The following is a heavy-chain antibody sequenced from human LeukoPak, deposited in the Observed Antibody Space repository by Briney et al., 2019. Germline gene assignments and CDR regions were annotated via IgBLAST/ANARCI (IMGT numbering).Heavy chain of an antibody. CDR2: IIPIFGTA. CDR3: ARDHYDFWSGYLQSPDY. J-gene: IGHJ4*02. CDR1: GGTFSSYA. D-gene: IGHD3-3*01. Sequence: ASVKVSCKASGGTFSSYAISWVRQAPGQGLEWMGRIIPIFGTANYAQKFQGRVTITTDESTSTAYMELSSLRSEDTAVYYCARDHYDFWSGYLQSPDYWGQGTLVIVSS. V-gene: IGHV1-69*05.